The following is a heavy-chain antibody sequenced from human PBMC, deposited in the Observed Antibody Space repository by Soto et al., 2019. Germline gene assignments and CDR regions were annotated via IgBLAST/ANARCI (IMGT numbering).Heavy chain of an antibody. CDR1: GGSISSGDYY. CDR3: ARAQSGYYYYYYYYGMDV. Sequence: PSETLSLTCTVSGGSISSGDYYWSWIRQPPGKGLEWIGYIYYSGSTYYNPSLKSRVTISVDTSKNQFSLKLSSVTAADTAVYYCARAQSGYYYYYYYYGMDVWGQGTTVTVS. CDR2: IYYSGST. V-gene: IGHV4-30-4*01. D-gene: IGHD3-22*01. J-gene: IGHJ6*02.